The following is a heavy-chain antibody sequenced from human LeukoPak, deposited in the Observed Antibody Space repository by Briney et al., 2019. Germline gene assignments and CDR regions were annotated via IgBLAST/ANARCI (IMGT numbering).Heavy chain of an antibody. D-gene: IGHD4-17*01. CDR1: GYTFTDYY. CDR3: TRGPVAVTPYWYFDL. Sequence: GASVKVSCKASGYTFTDYYMQWVRQAPGQGLEWMGWINPNSGGTNYAQKFQGRVTMTRDTSISTAYMELSRLRSDDTAVYYCTRGPVAVTPYWYFDLWGRGTLVTVS. V-gene: IGHV1-2*02. CDR2: INPNSGGT. J-gene: IGHJ2*01.